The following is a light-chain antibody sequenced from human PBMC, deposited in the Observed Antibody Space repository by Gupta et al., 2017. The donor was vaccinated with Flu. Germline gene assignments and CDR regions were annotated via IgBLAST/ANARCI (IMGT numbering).Light chain of an antibody. CDR1: SGHTSST. CDR3: QTWGTGIRV. V-gene: IGLV4-69*01. CDR2: VNSDGTH. J-gene: IGLJ3*02. Sequence: QLVLTQSPSASAPLGASVKVTCTLSSGHTSSTIAWHQLQPDKGPRFLMKVNSDGTHSKGDGIPGRFSGSSSGAERYLIISSLQSEDEADYYCQTWGTGIRVFGGGTKVTVL.